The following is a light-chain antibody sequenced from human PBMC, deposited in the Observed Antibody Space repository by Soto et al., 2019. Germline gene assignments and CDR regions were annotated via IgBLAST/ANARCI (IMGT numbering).Light chain of an antibody. J-gene: IGLJ2*01. Sequence: QSVLTQSSSASASLGSSVKISCTLSSGHSSNIIAWHQQQPGKAPRCLMRVESSGSYNRASGVPDRFSGSRSGADRYLTIYNLQSEDEADYYCETWDSNSRVFGGGTKVTVL. CDR3: ETWDSNSRV. CDR1: SGHSSNI. V-gene: IGLV4-60*03. CDR2: VESSGSY.